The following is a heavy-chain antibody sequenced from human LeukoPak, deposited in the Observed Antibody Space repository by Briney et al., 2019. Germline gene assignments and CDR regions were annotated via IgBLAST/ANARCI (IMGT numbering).Heavy chain of an antibody. Sequence: GGSLRLSCAASGFTFSSYAMSWVRQAPGKGLEWVSGISGSGGSTYYADSVKGRFTISRDSSKNTLYLQMKSLRAEDTAVYYCARVRDGYRWFFDYWGQGTLVTVSS. CDR3: ARVRDGYRWFFDY. D-gene: IGHD5-24*01. CDR1: GFTFSSYA. J-gene: IGHJ4*02. CDR2: ISGSGGST. V-gene: IGHV3-23*01.